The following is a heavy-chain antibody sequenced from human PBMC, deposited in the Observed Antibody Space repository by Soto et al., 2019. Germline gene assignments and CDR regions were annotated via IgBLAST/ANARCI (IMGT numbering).Heavy chain of an antibody. CDR3: ARDRVTDCSGGSCYPDAFDI. CDR1: GYTFTSYG. D-gene: IGHD2-15*01. J-gene: IGHJ3*02. Sequence: ASVKVSCKASGYTFTSYGISWVRQAPGQGLEWMGWISAYNGNTNYAQKLQGRVTMTTDTSTSTAYMELRSLGSDDTAVYYCARDRVTDCSGGSCYPDAFDIWGQGTMVTVSS. V-gene: IGHV1-18*01. CDR2: ISAYNGNT.